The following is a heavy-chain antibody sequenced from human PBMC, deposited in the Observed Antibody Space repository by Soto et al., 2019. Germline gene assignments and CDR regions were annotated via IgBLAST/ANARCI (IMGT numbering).Heavy chain of an antibody. J-gene: IGHJ4*02. CDR3: ARRSTYYDFWSGYGELDY. CDR2: ISSSSYI. V-gene: IGHV3-21*01. Sequence: EVQLVESGGGLVKPGGSLRLSCAASGFTFSSYSMNWVRQAPGKGLEWVSSISSSSYIYYADSVKGRFTISRDNAKNSLYLQMNSLRAEDTAVYYCARRSTYYDFWSGYGELDYWGQGTLVTVSS. CDR1: GFTFSSYS. D-gene: IGHD3-3*01.